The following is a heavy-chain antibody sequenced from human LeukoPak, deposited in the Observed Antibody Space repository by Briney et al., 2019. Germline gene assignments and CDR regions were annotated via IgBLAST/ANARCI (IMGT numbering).Heavy chain of an antibody. CDR1: GFTFDDYG. V-gene: IGHV3-20*04. Sequence: VGSLRLSCAASGFTFDDYGMSWVRQAPGKGLEWVSGINWNGGSTGYADSVKGRFTISRDNAKNSLYLQMNSLRAEDTALYYCAKAYCAGDCSLFDYWGQGTQVTVSS. J-gene: IGHJ4*02. CDR3: AKAYCAGDCSLFDY. CDR2: INWNGGST. D-gene: IGHD2-21*02.